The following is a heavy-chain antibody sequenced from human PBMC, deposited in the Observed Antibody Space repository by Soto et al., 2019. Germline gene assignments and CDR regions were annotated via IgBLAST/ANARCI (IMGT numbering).Heavy chain of an antibody. D-gene: IGHD3-22*01. J-gene: IGHJ5*02. V-gene: IGHV4-30-4*01. CDR1: GGSISGGDYY. Sequence: TLSLTCPVSGGSISGGDYYWMWILQPPGKGLEWIGYIYYSGTAYYNPSLKSRVTMSVDTSKNQFSLKLSSVSDADTAVYYSARGRMEFYDSSGFVHHNWFDPWGHGTLVTVS. CDR2: IYYSGTA. CDR3: ARGRMEFYDSSGFVHHNWFDP.